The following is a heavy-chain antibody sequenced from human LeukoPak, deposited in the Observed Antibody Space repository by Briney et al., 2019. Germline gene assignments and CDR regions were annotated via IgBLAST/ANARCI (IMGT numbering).Heavy chain of an antibody. Sequence: GGSLRLSCAASGFTFSSYWMSWVRQAPGKGLEWVANIKQDGSEKYYVDSVKGRFTISRDNAKNSLYLQMNSLRAEDTAVYYCARDFYGSGSQPEIGYWGQGTLVTVSS. V-gene: IGHV3-7*01. D-gene: IGHD3-10*01. CDR1: GFTFSSYW. CDR2: IKQDGSEK. CDR3: ARDFYGSGSQPEIGY. J-gene: IGHJ4*02.